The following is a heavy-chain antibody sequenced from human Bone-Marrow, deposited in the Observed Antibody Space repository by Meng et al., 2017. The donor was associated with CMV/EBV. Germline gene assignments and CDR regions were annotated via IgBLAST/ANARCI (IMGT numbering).Heavy chain of an antibody. CDR2: IWSDGSKK. V-gene: IGHV3-33*03. Sequence: LSLTCAASGFIFSTYGMHWVRQAPGKGLEWVALIWSDGSKKYYADSVKGRFTISRDNSKKTLYLQMNSLRVEDTAVYYCAAWTYQIYYYYYGMDVWGQGTTVTV. CDR3: AAWTYQIYYYYYGMDV. J-gene: IGHJ6*02. D-gene: IGHD3/OR15-3a*01. CDR1: GFIFSTYG.